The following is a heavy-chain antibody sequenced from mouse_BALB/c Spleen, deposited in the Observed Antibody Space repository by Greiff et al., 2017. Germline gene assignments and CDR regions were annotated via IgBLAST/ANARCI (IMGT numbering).Heavy chain of an antibody. J-gene: IGHJ4*01. CDR3: ARLLLWLRKDAMDY. Sequence: EVKLMESGGGLVQPGGSLKLSCAASGFDFSRYWMSWVRQAPGKGLEWIGEINPDSSTINYTPSLKDKFIISRDNAKNTLYLQMSKVRYEDTALYYCARLLLWLRKDAMDYWGQGTSVTVSA. V-gene: IGHV4-1*02. CDR2: INPDSSTI. D-gene: IGHD2-2*01. CDR1: GFDFSRYW.